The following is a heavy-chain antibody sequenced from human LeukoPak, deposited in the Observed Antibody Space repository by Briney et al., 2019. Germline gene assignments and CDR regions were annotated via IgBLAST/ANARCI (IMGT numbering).Heavy chain of an antibody. Sequence: ASVKVSCKASGYTFTSYGISWVRQAPGQGLEWMGRISAYNGNTNYAQKVQGRVTMTTDKSTSTAYMELRSLRSDDTAVYYCARSRRQLPGGNWGQGTLVTVSS. CDR3: ARSRRQLPGGN. V-gene: IGHV1-18*01. D-gene: IGHD6-6*01. J-gene: IGHJ4*02. CDR1: GYTFTSYG. CDR2: ISAYNGNT.